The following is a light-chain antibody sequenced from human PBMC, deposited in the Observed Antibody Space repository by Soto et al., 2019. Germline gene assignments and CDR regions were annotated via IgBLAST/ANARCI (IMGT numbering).Light chain of an antibody. J-gene: IGLJ2*01. Sequence: QSALTQPASVSGSPGQSITISCTGTSSDVGGYNYVSWYQQHPGKAPNLIIFDVRNRPSGVSNRFSGSKSGNSASLTISGLQAEDEADYYCSSYTGSNTPVVFGGGTKVTVL. CDR1: SSDVGGYNY. CDR2: DVR. CDR3: SSYTGSNTPVV. V-gene: IGLV2-14*01.